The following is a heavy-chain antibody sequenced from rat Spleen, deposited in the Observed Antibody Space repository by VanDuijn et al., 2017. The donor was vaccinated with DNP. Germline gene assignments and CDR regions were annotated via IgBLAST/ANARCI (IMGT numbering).Heavy chain of an antibody. Sequence: VQLQESGPGLVEPSQSLSLTCSVTGYSISRTYWGWFRKFPGNKMEWIGHIRYSGSTSYNPSLKSRISITRDTSKNQFFLQLNSVTTEDTATYYCASYYYDGYYAMDAWGQGTSVTVSS. V-gene: IGHV3-1*01. CDR2: IRYSGST. CDR3: ASYYYDGYYAMDA. CDR1: GYSISRTY. D-gene: IGHD1-12*02. J-gene: IGHJ4*01.